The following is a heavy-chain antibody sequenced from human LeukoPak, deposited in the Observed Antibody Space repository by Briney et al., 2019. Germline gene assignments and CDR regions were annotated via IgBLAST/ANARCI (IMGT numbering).Heavy chain of an antibody. D-gene: IGHD3-3*01. CDR2: INHSGST. V-gene: IGHV4-34*01. CDR1: GGSFSGYY. J-gene: IGHJ5*02. Sequence: KPSETLSLTCAVYGGSFSGYYWSWIRQPPGKGLEWIGEINHSGSTNYNPSLKSRVTISVDTSKNQFSLKLSSVTAADTAVYYCARGRGTIFGVVILDYPRRANWFDPWGQGTLVTVSS. CDR3: ARGRGTIFGVVILDYPRRANWFDP.